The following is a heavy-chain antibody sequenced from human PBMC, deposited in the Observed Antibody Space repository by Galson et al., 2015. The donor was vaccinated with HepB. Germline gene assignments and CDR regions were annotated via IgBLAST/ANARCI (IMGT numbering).Heavy chain of an antibody. CDR1: GFTFSSYT. Sequence: SLRLSCAASGFTFSSYTMNWVRQAPGKGLESVSYIISTGTTMYYADSAKGRFTISRDNAQNSLSLQMNSLSDEDTAVYYCARVYFGSGSSSAYWYFDLWGRGALVTVSS. D-gene: IGHD3-10*01. CDR2: IISTGTTM. V-gene: IGHV3-48*02. J-gene: IGHJ2*01. CDR3: ARVYFGSGSSSAYWYFDL.